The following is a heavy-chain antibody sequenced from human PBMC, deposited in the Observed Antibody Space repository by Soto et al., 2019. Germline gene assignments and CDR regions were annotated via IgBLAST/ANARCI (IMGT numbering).Heavy chain of an antibody. V-gene: IGHV5-51*01. CDR1: GYTFTNHW. CDR3: ARRKDYSKALYFYYGMDV. CDR2: IYPDDSDT. Sequence: ASLKISCKGRGYTFTNHWIAWVRQMPGKGLEWMGLIYPDDSDTRYSPSFQGQVTFSADKSLSVAYLQWSSLKASDTAVYYCARRKDYSKALYFYYGMDVWGQGTTVTASS. D-gene: IGHD4-4*01. J-gene: IGHJ6*02.